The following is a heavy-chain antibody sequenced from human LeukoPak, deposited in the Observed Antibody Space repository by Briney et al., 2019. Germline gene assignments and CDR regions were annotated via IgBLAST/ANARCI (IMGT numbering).Heavy chain of an antibody. D-gene: IGHD4-11*01. J-gene: IGHJ6*02. V-gene: IGHV3-74*01. CDR2: INSDGSST. Sequence: GGSLRLSCSASGFAFSSYAMYWVRHAPGKGLVWVSRINSDGSSTSYADSVKGRFTISRDNAKNTLYLQMNSLRAEDTAVYYCALFVDYSLWYYYYYYGMDVWGQGTTVTVSS. CDR3: ALFVDYSLWYYYYYYGMDV. CDR1: GFAFSSYA.